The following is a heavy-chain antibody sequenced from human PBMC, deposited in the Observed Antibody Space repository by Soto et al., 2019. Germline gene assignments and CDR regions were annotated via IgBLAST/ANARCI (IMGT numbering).Heavy chain of an antibody. CDR3: ERGRSDNRFDY. V-gene: IGHV3-74*01. Sequence: GGSLRLSCAASGFTFSNYWMHWVRQAPGKGLVWVSCINTDGSGTRYADSVKGRFTISRDNAKNSLYLQLHSLRAEDTSVYYCERGRSDNRFDYCGQGPLVTVSS. CDR2: INTDGSGT. D-gene: IGHD1-1*01. CDR1: GFTFSNYW. J-gene: IGHJ4*02.